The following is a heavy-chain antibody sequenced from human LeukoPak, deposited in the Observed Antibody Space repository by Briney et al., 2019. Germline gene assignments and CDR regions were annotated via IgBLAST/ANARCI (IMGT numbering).Heavy chain of an antibody. Sequence: PSETLPLTCTVSGGSISSSSYYWGWIRQPPGKGLEWIGSIYYSGSTYYNPSLKSRVTISVDTSKNQFSLKLSSVTAADTAVYYCARRHSSSWYEGYWGQGTLVTVSS. CDR1: GGSISSSSYY. CDR3: ARRHSSSWYEGY. CDR2: IYYSGST. D-gene: IGHD6-13*01. V-gene: IGHV4-39*01. J-gene: IGHJ4*02.